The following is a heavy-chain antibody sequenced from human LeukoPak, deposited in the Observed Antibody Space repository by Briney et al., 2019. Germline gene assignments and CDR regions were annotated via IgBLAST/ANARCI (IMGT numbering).Heavy chain of an antibody. CDR3: ARALAYYYYMDV. V-gene: IGHV3-69-1*01. Sequence: GGSLRLSCAASGFTFSDYFMSWIRQAPGKGLEWVAYISTTDIIYYADSVKGRFTISRDNAKNSLYLQMNSLRAEDAAVYYCARALAYYYYMDVWGKGTTVTVSS. J-gene: IGHJ6*03. CDR2: ISTTDII. CDR1: GFTFSDYF.